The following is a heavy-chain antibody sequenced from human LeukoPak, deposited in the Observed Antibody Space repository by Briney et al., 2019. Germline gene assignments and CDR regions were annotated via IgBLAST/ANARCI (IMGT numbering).Heavy chain of an antibody. CDR2: IYTSGST. V-gene: IGHV4-61*02. CDR3: ARLRSGSYYNSINWFDP. CDR1: GGSISSGSYY. J-gene: IGHJ5*02. Sequence: KPSETLSLTCTVSGGSISSGSYYWSWIRQPAGTGLEWIGRIYTSGSTNYNPSLKSRVTISVDTSKNQFSLKLSSVTAADTAVYYCARLRSGSYYNSINWFDPWGQGTLVTVSS. D-gene: IGHD3-10*01.